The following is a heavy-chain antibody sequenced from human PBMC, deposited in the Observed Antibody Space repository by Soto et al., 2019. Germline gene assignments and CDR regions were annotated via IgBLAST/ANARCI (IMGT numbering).Heavy chain of an antibody. CDR2: IYYSGST. D-gene: IGHD1-26*01. Sequence: SETLSLTCTVSGGSISSYYWSWIRQPPGKGLEWIGYIYYSGSTNYNPSLKSRVTISVDTSKNQFSLKLSSVTAADTAVYYCARDRARAKHYYYYMDVWGKGTTVTVSS. J-gene: IGHJ6*03. V-gene: IGHV4-59*01. CDR3: ARDRARAKHYYYYMDV. CDR1: GGSISSYY.